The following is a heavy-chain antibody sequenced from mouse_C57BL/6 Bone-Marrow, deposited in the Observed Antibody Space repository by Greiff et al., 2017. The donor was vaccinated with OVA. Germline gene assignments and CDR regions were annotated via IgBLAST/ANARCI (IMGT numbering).Heavy chain of an antibody. D-gene: IGHD2-3*01. J-gene: IGHJ1*03. CDR1: GYSITSGYY. CDR2: ISYDGSN. Sequence: EVKLMESGPGLVKPSQSLSLTCSVTGYSITSGYYWNWIRQFPGNKLEWMGYISYDGSNNYNPSLKNRISITRDTSKNQFFLKLNSVTTEDTATYYCANDGNYGNFDVWGTGTTVTVSS. CDR3: ANDGNYGNFDV. V-gene: IGHV3-6*01.